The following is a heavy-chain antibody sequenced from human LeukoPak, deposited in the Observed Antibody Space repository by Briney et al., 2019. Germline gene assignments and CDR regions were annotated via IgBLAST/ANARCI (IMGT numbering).Heavy chain of an antibody. CDR1: GCTFSSYA. Sequence: GGSLRLSCVFSGCTFSSYAMSWVRQAPGKGLEWVSAISGSGGSTYYADSVKGRFTISRDNSKNTLYLQMNSLRAEDTAVYYCAKEGGRLLYYFDYWGQGTLVTVSS. V-gene: IGHV3-23*01. J-gene: IGHJ4*02. CDR3: AKEGGRLLYYFDY. CDR2: ISGSGGST. D-gene: IGHD2/OR15-2a*01.